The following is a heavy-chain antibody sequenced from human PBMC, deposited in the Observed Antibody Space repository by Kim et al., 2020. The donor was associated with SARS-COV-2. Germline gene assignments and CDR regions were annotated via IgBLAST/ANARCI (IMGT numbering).Heavy chain of an antibody. V-gene: IGHV3-23*01. CDR3: AKDPGITIFGVVKAVDY. D-gene: IGHD3-3*01. CDR2: ISGSGGST. CDR1: GFTFSSYA. Sequence: GGSLRLSCAASGFTFSSYAMSWVRQAPGKGLEWVSAISGSGGSTYYADSVKGRFTISRDNSKNTLYLQMNSLRAEDTAVYYCAKDPGITIFGVVKAVDYWGQGTLVTVSS. J-gene: IGHJ4*02.